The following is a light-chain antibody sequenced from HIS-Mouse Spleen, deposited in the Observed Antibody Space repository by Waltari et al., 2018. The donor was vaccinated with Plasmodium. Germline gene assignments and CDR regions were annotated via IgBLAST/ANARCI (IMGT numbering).Light chain of an antibody. J-gene: IGKJ1*01. Sequence: EIVLTQSPVTLSLSPGERATLSCRASQSVRSSYLAWYQQKPGQAPRLLIYGASSRATGIPDRFSGSGSGTDFTLTISRLEAEDFAVYYCQQYGSSGTFGQGTKVEIK. CDR1: QSVRSSY. CDR3: QQYGSSGT. V-gene: IGKV3-20*01. CDR2: GAS.